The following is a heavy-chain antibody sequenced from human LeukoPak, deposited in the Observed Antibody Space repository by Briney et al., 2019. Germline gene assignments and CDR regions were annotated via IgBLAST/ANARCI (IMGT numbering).Heavy chain of an antibody. D-gene: IGHD3-9*01. CDR1: GGSINNRTYY. CDR3: ANRAPRYYDWFFL. V-gene: IGHV4-39*01. J-gene: IGHJ4*02. CDR2: VYYSGTT. Sequence: SETLSLTCTVSGGSINNRTYYGGWIRQPPGKGLEWIGSVYYSGTTYYNPSLKSRVTISIDTSKNQFSLRLSSVTAADTATYYCANRAPRYYDWFFLWGQGTLVTVSS.